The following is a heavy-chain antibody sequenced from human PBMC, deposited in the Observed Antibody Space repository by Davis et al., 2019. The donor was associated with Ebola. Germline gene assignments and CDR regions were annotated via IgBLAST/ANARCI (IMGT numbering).Heavy chain of an antibody. CDR2: INAYNGVT. CDR3: ARWTGTEADF. CDR1: GYTFTNYG. J-gene: IGHJ4*02. D-gene: IGHD3-10*01. V-gene: IGHV1-18*01. Sequence: ASVKVSCKASGYTFTNYGISWVRQAPGQGLEWMGRINAYNGVTSYAQKVKGRVTMTTDTSTTTAYMELRSLRSDDTAVYFCARWTGTEADFWGQGTLVTVSS.